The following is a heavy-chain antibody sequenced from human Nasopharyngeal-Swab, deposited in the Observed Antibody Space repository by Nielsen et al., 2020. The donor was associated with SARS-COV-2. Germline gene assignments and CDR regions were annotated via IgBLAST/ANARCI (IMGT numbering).Heavy chain of an antibody. CDR1: DGSIFSYY. Sequence: SETLSLTCTVSDGSIFSYYWSWIRQPAGKGLEWIGRIYTSGSTNYNPSLKSRVTMSIDTSKNQFSLRLSSVTAADTAVYYCARDGIQSGRYGIDYWGQGTLVTVSS. CDR2: IYTSGST. J-gene: IGHJ4*02. V-gene: IGHV4-4*07. CDR3: ARDGIQSGRYGIDY. D-gene: IGHD6-19*01.